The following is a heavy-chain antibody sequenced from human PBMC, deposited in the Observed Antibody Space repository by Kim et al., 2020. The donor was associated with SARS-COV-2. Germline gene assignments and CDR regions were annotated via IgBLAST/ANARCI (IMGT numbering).Heavy chain of an antibody. CDR2: TYYRSKWCN. D-gene: IGHD6-6*01. V-gene: IGHV6-1*01. J-gene: IGHJ5*02. CDR3: ARGIAAPSPRNNWFDP. Sequence: SQTLSLTCAISGDSVSSNSAAWNWIRQSPSRGLEWLGRTYYRSKWCNDYAVSVKSRITINPDTSKNQFSLQLNSVTPEDTAVYYCARGIAAPSPRNNWFDPWGQGTLVTVSS. CDR1: GDSVSSNSAA.